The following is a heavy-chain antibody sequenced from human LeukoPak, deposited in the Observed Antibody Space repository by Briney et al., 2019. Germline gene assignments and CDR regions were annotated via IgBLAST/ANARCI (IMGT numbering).Heavy chain of an antibody. CDR3: ARDTGHYYDSSGYLNWFDP. D-gene: IGHD3-22*01. CDR2: MNPNSGNT. J-gene: IGHJ5*02. Sequence: GASVKVSCKASGGTFSSYAISWVRQAPGQGLEWMGWMNPNSGNTGYAQKFQGRVTITADKSTSTAYMELSSLRSEDTAVYYCARDTGHYYDSSGYLNWFDPWGQGTLVTVSS. CDR1: GGTFSSYA. V-gene: IGHV1-69*10.